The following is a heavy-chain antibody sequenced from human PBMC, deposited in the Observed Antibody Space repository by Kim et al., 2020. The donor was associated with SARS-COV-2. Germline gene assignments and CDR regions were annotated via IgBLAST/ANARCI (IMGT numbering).Heavy chain of an antibody. V-gene: IGHV3-30*04. D-gene: IGHD2-21*02. CDR2: ISYDGSNK. CDR1: GFTFSSYA. J-gene: IGHJ3*02. Sequence: GGSLRLSCAASGFTFSSYAMHWVRQAPGKGLEWVAVISYDGSNKYYADSVKGRFTISRDNSKNTLYLQMNSLRAEDTAVYYCARDKNPGCGGDCYYAFDIWGQGTMVTVSS. CDR3: ARDKNPGCGGDCYYAFDI.